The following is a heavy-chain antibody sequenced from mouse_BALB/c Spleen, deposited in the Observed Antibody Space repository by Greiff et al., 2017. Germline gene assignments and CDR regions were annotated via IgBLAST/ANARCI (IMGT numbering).Heavy chain of an antibody. CDR1: GFTFSSYG. D-gene: IGHD2-14*01. V-gene: IGHV5-6*01. CDR2: ISSGGSYT. CDR3: ARQDRYDGAMDY. Sequence: VQLQQSGGDLVKPGGSLKLSCAASGFTFSSYGMSWVRQTPDKRLEWVATISSGGSYTYYPDSVKGRFTISRDNAKNTLYLQMSSLKSEDTAMYYCARQDRYDGAMDYWGQGTSVTVSS. J-gene: IGHJ4*01.